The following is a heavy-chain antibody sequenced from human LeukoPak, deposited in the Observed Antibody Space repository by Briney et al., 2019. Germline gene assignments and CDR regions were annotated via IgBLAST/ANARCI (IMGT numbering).Heavy chain of an antibody. Sequence: TLSLTCTVSGGSISSYYWSWIRQPPGKGLEWIGYIYYSGSTNYNPSLKSRVTMSVDTSKNQFSLKLSSVTAADTAVYYCARSVGVPAAMSYYYYYYMDVWGKGTTVTVSS. J-gene: IGHJ6*03. V-gene: IGHV4-59*01. CDR2: IYYSGST. D-gene: IGHD2-2*01. CDR1: GGSISSYY. CDR3: ARSVGVPAAMSYYYYYYMDV.